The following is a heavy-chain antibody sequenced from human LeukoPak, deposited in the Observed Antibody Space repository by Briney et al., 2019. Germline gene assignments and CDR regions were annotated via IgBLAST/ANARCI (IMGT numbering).Heavy chain of an antibody. CDR2: IRSKAYGETA. CDR1: GFTFGDYA. Sequence: GRSLRLSCTASGFTFGDYAMSWIRQAPGKGLEWVGFIRSKAYGETADYAASVKGRFTISRDDSKAIAYLQMNSLRAEDTAVYYCARDLRWERLFDYWGQGTLVTVSS. V-gene: IGHV3-49*03. J-gene: IGHJ4*02. D-gene: IGHD1-26*01. CDR3: ARDLRWERLFDY.